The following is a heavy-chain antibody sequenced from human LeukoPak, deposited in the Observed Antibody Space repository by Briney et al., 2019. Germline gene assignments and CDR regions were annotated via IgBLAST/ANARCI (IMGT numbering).Heavy chain of an antibody. CDR3: PKPLRKRSGREYFDL. Sequence: PGGSLRLSCAASAFTFSSYAMSWVRQAPGKGLEWVSAVSGSGGSTYYADSVKGRFTISRDNSKNTLYLQMNSLRAEYTAVYYWPKPLRKRSGREYFDLWGRGTLVTVSS. V-gene: IGHV3-23*01. J-gene: IGHJ2*01. CDR2: VSGSGGST. CDR1: AFTFSSYA. D-gene: IGHD1-14*01.